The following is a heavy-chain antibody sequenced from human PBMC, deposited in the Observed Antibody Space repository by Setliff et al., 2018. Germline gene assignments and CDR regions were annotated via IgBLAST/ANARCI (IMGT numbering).Heavy chain of an antibody. D-gene: IGHD1-26*01. Sequence: PSETLSLTCNVSGGSISSDYWSWIRQPPGKALEWIGYFYHSASSNYNPSLKGRVTMSADTSKNTLYLHMNSLRAEDTALYYCAKDRVPDNIWDFDSWGPGTLVTVSS. CDR2: FYHSASS. CDR3: AKDRVPDNIWDFDS. J-gene: IGHJ5*01. V-gene: IGHV4-59*12. CDR1: GGSISSDY.